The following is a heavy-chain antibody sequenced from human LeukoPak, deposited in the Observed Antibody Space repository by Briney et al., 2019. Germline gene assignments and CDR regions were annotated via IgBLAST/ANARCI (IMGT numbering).Heavy chain of an antibody. V-gene: IGHV4-61*02. J-gene: IGHJ4*02. Sequence: PSQTLSLTCTVSGGSISSGSYYWSWIRQPAGKGLEWIGRIYTSGSTKYNPSLKSRVTISVDTSKNQFSLKLSSVTAADTAVYYCASLLWGYFDYWGQGTLVTVSS. CDR1: GGSISSGSYY. CDR3: ASLLWGYFDY. CDR2: IYTSGST. D-gene: IGHD3-10*01.